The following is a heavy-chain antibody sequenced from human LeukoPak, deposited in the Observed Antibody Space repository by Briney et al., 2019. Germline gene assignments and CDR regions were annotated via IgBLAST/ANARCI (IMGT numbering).Heavy chain of an antibody. Sequence: ASVKVSCKTSGYTFTTYYIHWLRQAPGQGLEWMAVITPNNGRPTYAQKFQGRVTVTMDTSSGTVYMELSNLGSDDTAIYYCARDQIQVWYMVGRFDSWGQGTLVSVSS. CDR1: GYTFTTYY. CDR2: ITPNNGRP. CDR3: ARDQIQVWYMVGRFDS. J-gene: IGHJ4*02. V-gene: IGHV1-46*01. D-gene: IGHD5-18*01.